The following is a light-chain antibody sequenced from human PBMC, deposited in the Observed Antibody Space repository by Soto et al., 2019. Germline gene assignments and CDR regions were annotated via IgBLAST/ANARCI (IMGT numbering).Light chain of an antibody. J-gene: IGKJ5*01. CDR2: LDS. CDR1: QSLLHSNGYNY. Sequence: IAVTQSPLSLPVTPGEPASISCRSSQSLLHSNGYNYLDWYLQKPGQSPQLLIYLDSNRASGVPDRFSGSGSGTDFTLKISRVEAEDVGVYYCMQALQTPPTFGQGTRLEIK. CDR3: MQALQTPPT. V-gene: IGKV2-28*01.